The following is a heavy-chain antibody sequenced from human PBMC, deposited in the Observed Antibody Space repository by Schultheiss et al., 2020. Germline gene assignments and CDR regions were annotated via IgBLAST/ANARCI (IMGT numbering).Heavy chain of an antibody. V-gene: IGHV2-70*04. CDR3: ERIFGYSYGYGDY. D-gene: IGHD5-18*01. CDR1: GFSLSTIGMR. CDR2: IDWDDDK. Sequence: SGPTLVKPTQTLTLTCTFSGFSLSTIGMRVSWIRQPPGKALEWLARIDWDDDKFYCTSLKTRLTISKDTSKNQVFLTMTNMDPVDTATYYCERIFGYSYGYGDYWGKGTLVTVSS. J-gene: IGHJ4*02.